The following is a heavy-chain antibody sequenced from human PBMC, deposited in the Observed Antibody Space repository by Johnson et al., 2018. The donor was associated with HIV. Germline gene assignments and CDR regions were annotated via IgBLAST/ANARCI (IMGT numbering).Heavy chain of an antibody. V-gene: IGHV3-30*04. J-gene: IGHJ3*02. CDR2: ISYDGSNK. D-gene: IGHD3-10*01. Sequence: QVQLVESGGGLVQPGGSLRLSCAASGFTFSSYALYWVRHVPGKGLEWVATISYDGSNKYYADSVKGRFTISRDNSKNTLYLQMNSLRAEDTAMYFWARQTLRAFDIWGQGTMVTVSS. CDR1: GFTFSSYA. CDR3: ARQTLRAFDI.